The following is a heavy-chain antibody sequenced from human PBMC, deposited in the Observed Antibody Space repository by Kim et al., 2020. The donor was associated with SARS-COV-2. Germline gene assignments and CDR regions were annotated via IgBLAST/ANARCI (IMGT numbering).Heavy chain of an antibody. J-gene: IGHJ6*02. D-gene: IGHD2-21*02. V-gene: IGHV3-15*01. CDR1: GFTFSNAS. CDR2: IRSKTNGWTT. Sequence: GGSLRLSCAASGFTFSNASMHWVRQAPGKGLEWVGRIRSKTNGWTTRYGAPVKGRFTISRDDSKNTPYLQMNSLKTEDTAVYYCTSVLGNYCAVDCDSGIWGQGTTVTVSS. CDR3: TSVLGNYCAVDCDSGI.